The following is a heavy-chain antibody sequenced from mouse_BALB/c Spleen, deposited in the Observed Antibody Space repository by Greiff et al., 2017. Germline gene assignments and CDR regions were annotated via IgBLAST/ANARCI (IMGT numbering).Heavy chain of an antibody. Sequence: QVQLQQSAAELARPGASVKMSCKASGYTFTSYTMHWVKQRPGQGLEWIGYINPSSGYTEYNQKFKDKTTLTADKSSSTAYMQLSSLTSEDSAVYYCAREGDYGSSDWYFDVWGAGTTVTVSS. V-gene: IGHV1-4*02. J-gene: IGHJ1*01. CDR1: GYTFTSYT. CDR3: AREGDYGSSDWYFDV. CDR2: INPSSGYT. D-gene: IGHD1-1*01.